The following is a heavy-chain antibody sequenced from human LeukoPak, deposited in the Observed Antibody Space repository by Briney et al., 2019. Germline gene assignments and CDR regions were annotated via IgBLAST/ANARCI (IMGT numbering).Heavy chain of an antibody. CDR2: IYYSGST. D-gene: IGHD3-22*01. Sequence: GSLRLSCAASGFTFSSYAMSWVRQPPGTGLEWIGSIYYSGSTYYNPSLKSRVTISVDTSKNQFSLKLSSVTAADTAVYYCARDRLEAYDSSGYYYSHWFDPWGQGTLVTVSS. J-gene: IGHJ5*02. CDR3: ARDRLEAYDSSGYYYSHWFDP. CDR1: GFTFSSYA. V-gene: IGHV4-39*07.